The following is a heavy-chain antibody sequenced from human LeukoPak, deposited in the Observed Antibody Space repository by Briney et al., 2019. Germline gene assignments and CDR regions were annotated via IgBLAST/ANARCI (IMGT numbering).Heavy chain of an antibody. CDR1: GGSFSGYY. D-gene: IGHD3-3*01. Sequence: SETLSLTCAVYGGSFSGYYWSWIRQPPGKGLEWIGEINHSGSTNYNPSLKSRVTISVDTSKNQFSLKLSSVTAADTAVYYCARRNYDFWSGYYKAFDIWGQGTMVTVSS. V-gene: IGHV4-34*01. CDR2: INHSGST. J-gene: IGHJ3*02. CDR3: ARRNYDFWSGYYKAFDI.